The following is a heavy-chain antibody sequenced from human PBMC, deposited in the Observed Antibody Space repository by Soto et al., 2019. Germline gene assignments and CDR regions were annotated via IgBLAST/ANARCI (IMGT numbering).Heavy chain of an antibody. J-gene: IGHJ6*03. D-gene: IGHD2-15*01. Sequence: EVQLVESGGGLVQPGGSLRLSCAASGFTVSSKYMSWVRQAPGKGLEWVSLIQSGGTTYYVDSVKGRFTISRDSSKNMLHLQMDSLRAEDTAVYYCARDDILCSGGSCYGVPMDVCGKGTTVTVSS. CDR2: IQSGGTT. V-gene: IGHV3-66*01. CDR3: ARDDILCSGGSCYGVPMDV. CDR1: GFTVSSKY.